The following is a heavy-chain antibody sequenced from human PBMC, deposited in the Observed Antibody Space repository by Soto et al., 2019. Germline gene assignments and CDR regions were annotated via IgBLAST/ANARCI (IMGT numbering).Heavy chain of an antibody. V-gene: IGHV3-30-3*01. CDR3: ARGYQGGYGSGSYYKPPYYYGMDV. Sequence: PGGSLRLSCAASGFAFSSYAMHWVRQAPGKGLEWVAVISYDGSNKYYADSVKGRFTISRDNSKNTLYLQMNSLGAEDTAVYYCARGYQGGYGSGSYYKPPYYYGMDVWGQGTTVTVSS. D-gene: IGHD3-10*01. CDR2: ISYDGSNK. J-gene: IGHJ6*02. CDR1: GFAFSSYA.